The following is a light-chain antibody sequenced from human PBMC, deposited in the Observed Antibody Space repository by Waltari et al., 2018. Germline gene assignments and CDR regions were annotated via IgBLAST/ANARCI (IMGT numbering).Light chain of an antibody. CDR1: QSINNW. CDR2: DAS. V-gene: IGKV1-5*01. CDR3: QQAYSTPFT. Sequence: DIQMTQSPSTLSASVGDRVTITCRASQSINNWLAWFQQKPGKAPKLLIYDASSLESGVPSRFSGSGSGTDFTLTISSLHPEDFATYYCQQAYSTPFTFGPGTAVDIK. J-gene: IGKJ3*01.